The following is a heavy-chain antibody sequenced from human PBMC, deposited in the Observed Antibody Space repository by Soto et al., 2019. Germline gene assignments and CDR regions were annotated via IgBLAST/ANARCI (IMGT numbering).Heavy chain of an antibody. Sequence: SVKVSCKASGFTFTSSAVQWVRQARGQRLEWIGWIVVGSDNTNYAQKFQERVTITRDMSTSTAYTELSSLRSEDTAVYYCAADQDCTSTSCYPYNFDSWGQGTLVTVSS. CDR3: AADQDCTSTSCYPYNFDS. D-gene: IGHD2-2*01. CDR1: GFTFTSSA. V-gene: IGHV1-58*01. J-gene: IGHJ4*02. CDR2: IVVGSDNT.